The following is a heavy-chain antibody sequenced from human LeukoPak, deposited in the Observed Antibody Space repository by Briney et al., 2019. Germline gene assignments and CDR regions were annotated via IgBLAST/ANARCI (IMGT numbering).Heavy chain of an antibody. D-gene: IGHD3-3*01. J-gene: IGHJ4*02. V-gene: IGHV1-18*01. CDR1: GYTFTSYG. CDR2: ISAYNGNT. Sequence: ASVKVSCKASGYTFTSYGISWVRQAPGQGLEWMGWISAYNGNTNYAQKLQGRVTMTTDTSTSTAYMELRSLRSDDTAVYYCARGEKTYYDFWSGYYTGEYFDYWGQGTLVTVSS. CDR3: ARGEKTYYDFWSGYYTGEYFDY.